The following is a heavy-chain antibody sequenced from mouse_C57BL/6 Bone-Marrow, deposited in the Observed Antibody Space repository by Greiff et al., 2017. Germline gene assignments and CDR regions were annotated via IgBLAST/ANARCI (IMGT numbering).Heavy chain of an antibody. CDR3: TRFPLYYDYDWFAY. CDR2: IYPGNSDT. Sequence: VQLKESGTVLARPGASVKMSCKTSGYTFTSYWMHWVNQRPGQGLEWIGAIYPGNSDTSYNQKFKGKAKLSAVTSDSTAYMELSSLTNEDSAVYYCTRFPLYYDYDWFAYWGQGTLVTVSA. J-gene: IGHJ3*01. D-gene: IGHD2-4*01. V-gene: IGHV1-5*01. CDR1: GYTFTSYW.